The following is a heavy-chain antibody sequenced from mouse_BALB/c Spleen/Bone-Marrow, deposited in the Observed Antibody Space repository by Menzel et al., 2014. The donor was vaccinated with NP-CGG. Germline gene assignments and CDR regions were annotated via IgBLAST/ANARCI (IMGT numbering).Heavy chain of an antibody. CDR3: ARSGDSSGYGFAY. CDR2: IYPGDGST. V-gene: IGHV1S56*01. CDR1: GYTFTSYD. Sequence: VQRVESGPELVKPGALVKISCKASGYTFTSYDINWVKQRPGQGLEWIGWIYPGDGSTKYNEKFKGKATLTADKSSSTAYRQLSSLTSENSAVYFCARSGDSSGYGFAYWGQGTLVTVSA. D-gene: IGHD3-2*01. J-gene: IGHJ3*01.